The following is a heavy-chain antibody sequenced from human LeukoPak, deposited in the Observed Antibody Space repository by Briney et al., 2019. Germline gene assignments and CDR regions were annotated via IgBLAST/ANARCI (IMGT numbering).Heavy chain of an antibody. D-gene: IGHD3-9*01. J-gene: IGHJ6*03. CDR3: ARPSGYFDWFGYYYYMDV. CDR1: GGSISSSSYY. Sequence: PSETLSLTCTVSGGSISSSSYYWGWLRQPPGTGLEWIGSIYHSGSTYYNPSLKSRVTISVDTSKNQFSLKLSSVTAADTAVYYCARPSGYFDWFGYYYYMDVWGKGTTVTVSS. CDR2: IYHSGST. V-gene: IGHV4-39*07.